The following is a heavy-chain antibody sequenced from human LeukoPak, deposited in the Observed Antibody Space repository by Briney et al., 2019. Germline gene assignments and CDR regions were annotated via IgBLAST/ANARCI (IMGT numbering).Heavy chain of an antibody. J-gene: IGHJ6*02. V-gene: IGHV3-7*01. CDR2: IKQDGSEK. Sequence: GGSLRLSCAASGFTFSNAWMSWVRQAPGKGLEWVANIKQDGSEKYYVDSVKGRFTISRDNAKNSLYLQMNSLRAEDTAVYYCARDRLGDFWSGYYPYYYYGMDVWGQGTTVIVSS. CDR1: GFTFSNAW. D-gene: IGHD3-3*01. CDR3: ARDRLGDFWSGYYPYYYYGMDV.